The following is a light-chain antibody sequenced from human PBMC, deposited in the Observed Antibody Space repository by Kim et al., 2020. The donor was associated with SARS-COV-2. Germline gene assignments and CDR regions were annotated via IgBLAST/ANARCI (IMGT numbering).Light chain of an antibody. J-gene: IGKJ1*01. CDR3: QQYDFYPRT. CDR2: AAS. Sequence: DIQLTQSPSFLSAAVGDRVTITCRASQGINYYLAWYQHNPGKAPKLLIYAASTLQSGVPSRFSGRGSGTEFTLTISSLQPEDFATYFCQQYDFYPRTFGQGTKVDIK. CDR1: QGINYY. V-gene: IGKV1-9*01.